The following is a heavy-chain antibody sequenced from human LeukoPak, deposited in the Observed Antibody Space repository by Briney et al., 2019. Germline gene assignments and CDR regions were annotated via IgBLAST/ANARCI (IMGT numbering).Heavy chain of an antibody. CDR3: ARDLAWGAFDY. Sequence: PGGSLRLSCAASGFIVSSSYMSWVRQAPGKGLEWVSAIYSGGSTYYADSVKGRFTISRDDSKNTLSLQMNSLRVEDTAVYYCARDLAWGAFDYWGQGTLVTVSS. D-gene: IGHD7-27*01. J-gene: IGHJ4*02. CDR1: GFIVSSSY. CDR2: IYSGGST. V-gene: IGHV3-53*01.